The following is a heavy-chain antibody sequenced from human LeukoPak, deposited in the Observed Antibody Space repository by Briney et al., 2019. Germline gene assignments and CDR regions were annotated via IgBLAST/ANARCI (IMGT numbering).Heavy chain of an antibody. CDR2: INHNGNVN. CDR3: ARGLGSGSYYGY. D-gene: IGHD1-26*01. Sequence: GGSLRLSCAASGFTFSSYWMNWARQAPGKGLEWVASINHNGNVNYYVDSVKGRFTISRDNAKNSLYLQMSNLRAEDTAVYYCARGLGSGSYYGYWGQGTLVTVSS. V-gene: IGHV3-7*03. J-gene: IGHJ4*02. CDR1: GFTFSSYW.